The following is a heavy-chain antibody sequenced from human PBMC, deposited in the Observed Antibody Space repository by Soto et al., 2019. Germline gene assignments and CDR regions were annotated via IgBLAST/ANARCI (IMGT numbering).Heavy chain of an antibody. CDR3: ARASITMIVFDY. CDR1: GFTFSDYY. D-gene: IGHD3-22*01. J-gene: IGHJ4*02. CDR2: ISSSSSYT. V-gene: IGHV3-11*06. Sequence: QVQLVESGGGLVKPGGSLRLSCAASGFTFSDYYMSWIRQAPGKGLEWVSYISSSSSYTNYADSVKGRFTISRDNAKKSLYLQMNSLRAEDTAVYYCARASITMIVFDYWGQGTLVTVSS.